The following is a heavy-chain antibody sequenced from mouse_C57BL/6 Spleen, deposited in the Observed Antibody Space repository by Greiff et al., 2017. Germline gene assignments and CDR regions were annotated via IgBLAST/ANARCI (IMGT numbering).Heavy chain of an antibody. V-gene: IGHV1-9*01. D-gene: IGHD3-2*02. CDR3: ARRGSSGFWFAY. J-gene: IGHJ3*01. CDR1: GYTFTGYW. CDR2: NLPGSGST. Sequence: VQLQQSGAELMKPGASVKLSCKATGYTFTGYWIEWVKQRPGHGLEWIGENLPGSGSTNYNEKFKGKATFTADTSSNTAYMQLSSLTTEDSAIYYCARRGSSGFWFAYWGQGTLGTVSA.